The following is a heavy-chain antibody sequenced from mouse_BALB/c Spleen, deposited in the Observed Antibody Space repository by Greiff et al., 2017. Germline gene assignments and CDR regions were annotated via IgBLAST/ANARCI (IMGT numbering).Heavy chain of an antibody. D-gene: IGHD2-3*01. V-gene: IGHV2-2*02. CDR3: ARKGDGYYNAMDY. CDR1: GFSLTSYG. CDR2: IWSGGST. J-gene: IGHJ4*01. Sequence: VHLVESGPGLVQPSQSLSITCTVSGFSLTSYGVHWVRQSPGKGLEWLGVIWSGGSTDYNAAFISRLSISKDNSKSQVFFKMNSLQANDTAIYYCARKGDGYYNAMDYWGQGTSVTVSS.